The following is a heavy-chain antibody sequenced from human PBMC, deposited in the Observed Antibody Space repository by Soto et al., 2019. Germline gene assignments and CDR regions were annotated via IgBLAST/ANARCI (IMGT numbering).Heavy chain of an antibody. Sequence: GGSLRLSCSASGFNFSRYWTHWVRQVPGRGLMWVSHINSDGSRTSYADSVKGRFTISRGNAKNTLYLQMNSLRAEDTAVYYCARDLSSCTSARCYSYYYGMDVWGQGTTVTVSS. J-gene: IGHJ6*02. CDR2: INSDGSRT. CDR3: ARDLSSCTSARCYSYYYGMDV. V-gene: IGHV3-74*01. CDR1: GFNFSRYW. D-gene: IGHD2-2*01.